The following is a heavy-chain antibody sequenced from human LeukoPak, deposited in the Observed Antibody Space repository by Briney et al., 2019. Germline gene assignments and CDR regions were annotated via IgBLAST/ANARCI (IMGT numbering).Heavy chain of an antibody. CDR3: ARESGAYSPFFF. CDR2: VSLSRTS. V-gene: IGHV4-34*01. D-gene: IGHD1-26*01. J-gene: IGHJ4*02. CDR1: GGSFSGYY. Sequence: PSETLSLTCAASGGSFSGYYWSWIRQPPGKGLEWIGEVSLSRTSNYNPSFKSRGSMSFENTRNQLPCELMYVTAAEAAIFYCARESGAYSPFFFCGQGTLVTVSS.